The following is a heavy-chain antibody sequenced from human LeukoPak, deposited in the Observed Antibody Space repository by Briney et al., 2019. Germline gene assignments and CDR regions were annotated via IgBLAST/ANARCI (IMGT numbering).Heavy chain of an antibody. J-gene: IGHJ6*02. CDR1: GFTFSSYW. Sequence: GGSLRLSCAASGFTFSSYWMNWARQAPGKGQEWVASINHNGNVNYYVDSVKGRFTISRDNAKNSLYLQMSNLRAEDTAVYFCARGGGLDVWGQEATVTVSS. V-gene: IGHV3-7*03. CDR3: ARGGGLDV. CDR2: INHNGNVN. D-gene: IGHD3-16*01.